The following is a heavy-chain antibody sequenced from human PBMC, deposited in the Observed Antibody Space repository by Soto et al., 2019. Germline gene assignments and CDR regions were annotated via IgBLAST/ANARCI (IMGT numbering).Heavy chain of an antibody. CDR2: IRSKAYGGTT. V-gene: IGHV3-49*03. CDR1: GFTFGDYA. Sequence: GESLKISCTASGFTFGDYAMSWFRQAPGKGLEWVGFIRSKAYGGTTEYAASVKGRFTISRDDSKSIAHLQMNSLKTEDTAVYYCTRVLTDYYDSSGYYYYFDYWGQGTLVTVSS. J-gene: IGHJ4*02. D-gene: IGHD3-22*01. CDR3: TRVLTDYYDSSGYYYYFDY.